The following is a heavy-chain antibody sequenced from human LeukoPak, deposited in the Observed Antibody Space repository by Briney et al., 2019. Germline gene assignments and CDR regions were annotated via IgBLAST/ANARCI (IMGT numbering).Heavy chain of an antibody. CDR2: INTNTGDP. J-gene: IGHJ4*02. CDR3: DY. V-gene: IGHV7-4-1*01. D-gene: IGHD1-26*01. CDR1: GYTFTDYY. Sequence: ASVKVSCKTSGYTFTDYYIHWVRQAPGQGLEWMGWINTNTGDPTSAQGFTGRFVFSLDTSVSAAYYCARDPHQIVGATTFFDYWGQGTLVTVSS.